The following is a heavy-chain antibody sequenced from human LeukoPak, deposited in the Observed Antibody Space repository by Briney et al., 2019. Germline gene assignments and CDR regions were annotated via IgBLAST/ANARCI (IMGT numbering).Heavy chain of an antibody. J-gene: IGHJ3*02. Sequence: ASVKVSCKASGYTFTGYYTHWVRQAPGQGLEWMGWINPNSGGTNYAQKFQGRVTMTRDTSISTAYMELSRLRSDDTAVYYCARERVQQLVRKAFDIWGQGTMVTVSS. CDR2: INPNSGGT. CDR1: GYTFTGYY. CDR3: ARERVQQLVRKAFDI. V-gene: IGHV1-2*02. D-gene: IGHD6-13*01.